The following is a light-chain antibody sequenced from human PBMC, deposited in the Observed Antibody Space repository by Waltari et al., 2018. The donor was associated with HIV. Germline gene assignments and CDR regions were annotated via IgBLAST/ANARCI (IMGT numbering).Light chain of an antibody. CDR1: SSDVGDYNY. Sequence: QSALTQPASVSGSPGQSITISCTGTSSDVGDYNYVSWYQHHPGKAPKLLVVDVYDRPSGVSIRFSGSKSGNTASLTISGLQAEDEADYYCSSYTINRSLHVLVGGGTKLTVL. CDR2: DVY. J-gene: IGLJ2*01. CDR3: SSYTINRSLHVL. V-gene: IGLV2-14*03.